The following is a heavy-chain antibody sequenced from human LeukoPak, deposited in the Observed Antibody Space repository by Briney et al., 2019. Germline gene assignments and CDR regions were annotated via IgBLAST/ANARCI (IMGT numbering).Heavy chain of an antibody. CDR3: ASETIAAAATADY. Sequence: ASVKVSCKASGYTFSSFGITWVRQAPGQRLEWMGWISGYNGLPNYAQNLQGRVTMTTDTSKSTAYLELRSLRSDDTAVYYCASETIAAAATADYWGQGNQVTVSS. CDR1: GYTFSSFG. V-gene: IGHV1-18*01. J-gene: IGHJ4*02. CDR2: ISGYNGLP. D-gene: IGHD6-13*01.